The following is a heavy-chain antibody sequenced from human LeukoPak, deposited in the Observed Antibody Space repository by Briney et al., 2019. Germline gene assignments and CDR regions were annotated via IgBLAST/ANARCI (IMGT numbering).Heavy chain of an antibody. CDR3: ARALEVPDTLPYGDYYDYYYGMDV. J-gene: IGHJ6*02. CDR1: GFTFSSYS. D-gene: IGHD4-17*01. Sequence: GGSLRLSCAASGFTFSSYSMNWVRQAPGKGLEWVSSISSSSSYIYYADSVKGRFTISRDNAKNSLYLQMNSLRAEDTAVYYCARALEVPDTLPYGDYYDYYYGMDVWDQGTTVTVSS. V-gene: IGHV3-21*01. CDR2: ISSSSSYI.